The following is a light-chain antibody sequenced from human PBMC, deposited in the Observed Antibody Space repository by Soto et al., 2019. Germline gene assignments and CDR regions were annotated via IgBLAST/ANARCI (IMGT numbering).Light chain of an antibody. J-gene: IGKJ1*01. Sequence: DIQITHSRSSLSSSVWYILTITCLTSQSISIYLNWYQHKPGIAPKLLIYGASRLQSGVPSRFSGSESGTDFTLTISSLQPEDFATYYCQQSYSIPWTFGQGTKVDIK. V-gene: IGKV1-39*01. CDR1: QSISIY. CDR3: QQSYSIPWT. CDR2: GAS.